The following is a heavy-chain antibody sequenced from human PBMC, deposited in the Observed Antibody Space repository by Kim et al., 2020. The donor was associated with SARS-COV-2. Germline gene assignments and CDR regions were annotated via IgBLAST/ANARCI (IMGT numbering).Heavy chain of an antibody. CDR3: ARALRNFDY. CDR2: INHSGST. V-gene: IGHV4-34*01. Sequence: SETLSLTCAVYGGSFSGYYWSWIRQPPGKGLEWIGEINHSGSTNYNPSLKSRVTISVDTSKNQFSLKLSSVTAADTAVYYCARALRNFDYWGQGTLVTVS. CDR1: GGSFSGYY. D-gene: IGHD3-16*01. J-gene: IGHJ4*02.